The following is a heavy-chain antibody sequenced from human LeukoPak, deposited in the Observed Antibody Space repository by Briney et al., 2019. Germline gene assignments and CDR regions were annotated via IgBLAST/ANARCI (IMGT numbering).Heavy chain of an antibody. J-gene: IGHJ6*03. CDR2: ISSSSSYI. CDR1: GFTFSSYS. V-gene: IGHV3-21*01. Sequence: GGSLRLSCAASGFTFSSYSMNWVRQAPGKGLEWVSSISSSSSYIYCADSVKGRFTISRDNAKNSLYLQMNSLRAEDTAVYYCARSGEYSSSWSVDYYYYYMDVWGKGTTVTISS. CDR3: ARSGEYSSSWSVDYYYYYMDV. D-gene: IGHD6-13*01.